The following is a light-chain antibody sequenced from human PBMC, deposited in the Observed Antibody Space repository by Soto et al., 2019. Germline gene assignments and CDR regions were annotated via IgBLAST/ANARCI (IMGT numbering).Light chain of an antibody. V-gene: IGKV3-20*01. CDR1: HTISSSY. CDR2: GIS. Sequence: EIVLTQSPGTLSLSPGERATLSCRASHTISSSYLAWYQQKPGQAPRLLMYGISRRATGIPDRFSGSGSGTDFTLTITRLEPEDFAVYYCQQYYSTPPTFGPGTKVDIK. CDR3: QQYYSTPPT. J-gene: IGKJ3*01.